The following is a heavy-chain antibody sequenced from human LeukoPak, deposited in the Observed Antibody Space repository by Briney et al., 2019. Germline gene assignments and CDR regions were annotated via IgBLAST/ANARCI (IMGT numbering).Heavy chain of an antibody. CDR2: INPNSGGT. V-gene: IGHV1-2*02. J-gene: IGHJ4*02. CDR1: GYTFTGYY. Sequence: ASVKVSCKASGYTFTGYYMHWVRQAPGQGLEWMGWINPNSGGTNYAQKFQGRVTMTRDTSISTAYMELSRLGSDDTAVYYCARGGDLRLGELSLIDYWGQGTLVTVSS. CDR3: ARGGDLRLGELSLIDY. D-gene: IGHD3-16*02.